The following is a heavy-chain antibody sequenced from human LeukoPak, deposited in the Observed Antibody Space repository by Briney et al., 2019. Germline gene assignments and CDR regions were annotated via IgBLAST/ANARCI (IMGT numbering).Heavy chain of an antibody. CDR3: ARDPSSGWYLKGWFDP. J-gene: IGHJ5*02. Sequence: GGPLRLSCAAPGFTFRTNSLTWVRQAPGKGLDWVPPISSSSNYIYYADSVKGRFTISRDNAKNSLYLQMNSLRAEDTAVYYCARDPSSGWYLKGWFDPWGQGTLVTVSS. CDR1: GFTFRTNS. V-gene: IGHV3-21*01. D-gene: IGHD6-19*01. CDR2: ISSSSNYI.